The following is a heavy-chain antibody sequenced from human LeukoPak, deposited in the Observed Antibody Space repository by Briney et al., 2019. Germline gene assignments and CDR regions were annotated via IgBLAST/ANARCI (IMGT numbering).Heavy chain of an antibody. J-gene: IGHJ4*02. CDR3: AKDTMLYDVLPQVDN. Sequence: GRSLRLSCAASGFPFDDYVMHWVRQVPGKGLEWVSGISWNSGTIGYADSVKGRFTISRDNAKNSLYLQKNSLRTEDTAFYYCAKDTMLYDVLPQVDNWGQGTLVTVSS. D-gene: IGHD3-9*01. CDR2: ISWNSGTI. V-gene: IGHV3-9*01. CDR1: GFPFDDYV.